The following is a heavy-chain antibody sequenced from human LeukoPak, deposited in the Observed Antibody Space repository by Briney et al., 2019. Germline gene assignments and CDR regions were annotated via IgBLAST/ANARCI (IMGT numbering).Heavy chain of an antibody. D-gene: IGHD3-3*01. V-gene: IGHV3-21*01. J-gene: IGHJ4*02. Sequence: PGGSLRLSCAASGFTFSSSAMTWVRQAPGKGLEWVSSMSSGSRYIYYADSVRGRFTISRDNAKNSLYLLMNSLRAEDTAVYYCTRDRPTRTSRVFVLQWGQGTLVTVSS. CDR3: TRDRPTRTSRVFVLQ. CDR1: GFTFSSSA. CDR2: MSSGSRYI.